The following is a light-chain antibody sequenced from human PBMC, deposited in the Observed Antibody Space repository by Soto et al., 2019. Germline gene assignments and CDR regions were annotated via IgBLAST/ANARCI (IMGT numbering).Light chain of an antibody. J-gene: IGLJ1*01. V-gene: IGLV1-44*01. CDR3: SAWDDRLNGDV. CDR1: SSNIGSNN. Sequence: QSVLTQSPSASGTPGQRVTISCSGSSSNIGSNNVNWYQQLPGAAPRLLIYGDSQRPSGVPDRFSASKSGTSASLAISGLQSEDEADYYCSAWDDRLNGDVFGTGTKVTVL. CDR2: GDS.